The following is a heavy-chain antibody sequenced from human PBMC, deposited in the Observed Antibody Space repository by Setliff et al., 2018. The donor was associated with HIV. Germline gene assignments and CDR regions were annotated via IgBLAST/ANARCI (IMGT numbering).Heavy chain of an antibody. CDR1: GYSISSGYY. J-gene: IGHJ4*02. CDR3: AREGGGYSGTYFNFPFDS. Sequence: PSETLSLTCVVSGYSISSGYYWGWIRQPPGKGLEWIGSIYHSGSTYYNPSLKSRVTISVDTSKNQFSLKLNSVTAADMATYYCAREGGGYSGTYFNFPFDSWGQGTLVTVSS. V-gene: IGHV4-38-2*02. D-gene: IGHD1-26*01. CDR2: IYHSGST.